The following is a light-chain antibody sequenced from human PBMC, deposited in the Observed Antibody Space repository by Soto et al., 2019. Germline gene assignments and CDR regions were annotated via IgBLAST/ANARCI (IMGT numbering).Light chain of an antibody. J-gene: IGKJ1*01. CDR3: QQYGSSGT. CDR2: GAS. CDR1: QSVSSSY. Sequence: EIVLTQSPGTLSLSPGERLTLSCRASQSVSSSYLTWYQQKPGXAPXXLIYGASTRATSIPARFSGSGSGTEFPLTISRLEPEDFAVYDCQQYGSSGTFGQGTKVDIK. V-gene: IGKV3-20*01.